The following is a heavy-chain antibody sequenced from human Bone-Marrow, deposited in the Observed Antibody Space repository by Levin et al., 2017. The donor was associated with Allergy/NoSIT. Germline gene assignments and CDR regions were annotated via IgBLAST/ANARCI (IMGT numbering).Heavy chain of an antibody. Sequence: AGGSLRLSCAASGFTFDDYGMNWVRQTPGKGLEWVSSINWEGDSTGNADSVKGRFTISRDNAKNSLYLQMNSLRAEDTALYYCARSTKSGGTYWGTHAFDIWGQGTMVTVSS. V-gene: IGHV3-20*04. CDR3: ARSTKSGGTYWGTHAFDI. D-gene: IGHD1-26*01. CDR1: GFTFDDYG. J-gene: IGHJ3*02. CDR2: INWEGDST.